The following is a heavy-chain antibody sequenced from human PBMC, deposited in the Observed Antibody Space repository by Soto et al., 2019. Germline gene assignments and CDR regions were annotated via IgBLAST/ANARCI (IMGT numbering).Heavy chain of an antibody. CDR1: GYTFTGYY. Sequence: ASVKVSCKASGYTFTGYYMHWVRQAPGQGLEWMGWINPNSGGTHYAQKFQGRVTMTRDTSISTAYMELSRLRSDDTAVYYCARDPRRNYDILTGYYRSYFDYWGQGTLVTVSS. D-gene: IGHD3-9*01. CDR3: ARDPRRNYDILTGYYRSYFDY. CDR2: INPNSGGT. V-gene: IGHV1-2*02. J-gene: IGHJ4*02.